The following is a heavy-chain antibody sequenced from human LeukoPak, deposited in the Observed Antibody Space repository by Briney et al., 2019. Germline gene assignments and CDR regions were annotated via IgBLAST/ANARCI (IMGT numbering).Heavy chain of an antibody. V-gene: IGHV3-74*01. CDR1: GFTFSSYW. CDR2: INSDGSST. CDR3: ARGGAARSFDQ. Sequence: PGGSLRLSCVASGFTFSSYWMHWVRQAPGKGLVWVSRINSDGSSTSYADSVKGRFTISRDNSKNSLYLQMNSLRVEDTAVYYCARGGAARSFDQWGQGTLVTVSS. D-gene: IGHD2-15*01. J-gene: IGHJ4*02.